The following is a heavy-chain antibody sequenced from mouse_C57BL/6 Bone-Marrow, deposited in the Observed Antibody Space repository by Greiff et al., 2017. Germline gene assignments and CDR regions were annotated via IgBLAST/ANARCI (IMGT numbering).Heavy chain of an antibody. Sequence: EVQLVESGGGLVKPGGSLKLSCAASGFTFSSYTMSWVRQTPEKRLEWVATISGGGGNTYYPDSVKGRFTISRDNAKNTLYLQMSSLRSEDTALYYCARRQYDGTLFAYWGQGTLVTVSA. CDR1: GFTFSSYT. D-gene: IGHD1-1*01. V-gene: IGHV5-9*01. J-gene: IGHJ3*01. CDR3: ARRQYDGTLFAY. CDR2: ISGGGGNT.